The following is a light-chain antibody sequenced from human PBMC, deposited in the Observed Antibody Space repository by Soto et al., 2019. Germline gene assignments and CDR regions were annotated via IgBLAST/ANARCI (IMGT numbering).Light chain of an antibody. CDR1: QDIAIY. CDR2: AAS. CDR3: QQVNSYSFT. V-gene: IGKV1-9*01. Sequence: IPLTQSPSSLSASVGDRVTITCRASQDIAIYLAWYQQKPGEAPKLLIYAASTLYGGVPSRFSGSGSGTDFALTITSLQAEDFATYYGQQVNSYSFTFGGGTKVEIK. J-gene: IGKJ4*01.